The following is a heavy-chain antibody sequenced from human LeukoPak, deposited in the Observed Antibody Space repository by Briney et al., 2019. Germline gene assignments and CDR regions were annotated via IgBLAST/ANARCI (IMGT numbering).Heavy chain of an antibody. Sequence: GGSLRLSCAASGFTLSSYAMSWVRQPPGKGLEWVSSIFPSGGEIHYADSVRGRFTISRDNSKSTLSLQMNSLRAEDTAIYYCATYRQVLLPFESWGQGTLVIVSS. J-gene: IGHJ4*02. V-gene: IGHV3-23*01. CDR3: ATYRQVLLPFES. CDR2: IFPSGGEI. CDR1: GFTLSSYA. D-gene: IGHD2-8*02.